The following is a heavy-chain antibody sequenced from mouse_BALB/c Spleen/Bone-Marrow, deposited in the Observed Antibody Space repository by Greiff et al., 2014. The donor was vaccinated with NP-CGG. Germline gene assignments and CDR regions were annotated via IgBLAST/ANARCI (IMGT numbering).Heavy chain of an antibody. J-gene: IGHJ3*01. D-gene: IGHD3-3*01. CDR1: GYSITSDYA. CDR3: ARGGARATGWFAY. Sequence: VQLQQPGPGLVKPSQSLSLTCTVTGYSITSDYAWNWIRQLPGNKLEWMGYISYSGSTSYNPSLKSRISITRDTSKNQFFLQLNSVTTEDTATYYCARGGARATGWFAYWGQGTLVTVSA. V-gene: IGHV3-2*02. CDR2: ISYSGST.